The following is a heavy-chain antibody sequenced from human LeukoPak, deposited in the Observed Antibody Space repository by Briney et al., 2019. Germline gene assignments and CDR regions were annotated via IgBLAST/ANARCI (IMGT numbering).Heavy chain of an antibody. J-gene: IGHJ4*02. D-gene: IGHD6-19*01. CDR2: ISSRSGYI. Sequence: GGSLRLSCAASGFTFSSYSMSWVRQAPGKGLEWVSSISSRSGYIYYGDPVKGRFTISRDNAKNSLYLQMNTLRAEDTAVYYCASFDSSGWHYFDYWGQGTLVTVSA. CDR1: GFTFSSYS. V-gene: IGHV3-21*01. CDR3: ASFDSSGWHYFDY.